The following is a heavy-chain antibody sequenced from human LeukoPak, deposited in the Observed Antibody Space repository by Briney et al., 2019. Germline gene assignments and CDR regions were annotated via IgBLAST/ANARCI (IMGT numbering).Heavy chain of an antibody. D-gene: IGHD4-17*01. CDR3: ARDAEATVTSCFWYFDL. CDR1: GGSIRSHY. J-gene: IGHJ2*01. V-gene: IGHV4-59*11. CDR2: IYYSGST. Sequence: PSETLSLTCTVSGGSIRSHYWSWIRQPPGKGLEWIAYIYYSGSTNYNPSLKSRVTISIDTSKNQFSLKLNSVTAADTAVYYCARDAEATVTSCFWYFDLWGRGTLVSVSS.